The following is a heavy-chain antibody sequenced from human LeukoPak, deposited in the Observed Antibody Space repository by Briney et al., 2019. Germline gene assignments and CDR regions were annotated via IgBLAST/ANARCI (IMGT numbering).Heavy chain of an antibody. CDR1: GGSISYGGYY. CDR2: VSYSGST. CDR3: ARAPRGYSGYDFSYWFDP. V-gene: IGHV4-31*03. D-gene: IGHD5-12*01. Sequence: SQTLSLTCTVSGGSISYGGYYWSWIRQHPGKGLEWIGYVSYSGSTYYNSSLESRLIISVDTSKNQFSLKLSSVTAADTAVCYCARAPRGYSGYDFSYWFDPWGQGTLVTVPS. J-gene: IGHJ5*02.